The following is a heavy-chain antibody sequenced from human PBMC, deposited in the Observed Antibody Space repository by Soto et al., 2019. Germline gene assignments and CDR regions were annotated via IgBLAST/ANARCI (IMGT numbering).Heavy chain of an antibody. V-gene: IGHV4-59*01. CDR1: GGSISGYF. CDR2: IYYSGST. CDR3: AREHDY. J-gene: IGHJ4*02. Sequence: SETLSLTCTVSGGSISGYFWSWMRQPPGKELEWIGYIYYSGSTNYNPSLKSRITMSVDSSKNQFSLKLSSVTAADTAVYYCAREHDYWGQGTLVTVSS.